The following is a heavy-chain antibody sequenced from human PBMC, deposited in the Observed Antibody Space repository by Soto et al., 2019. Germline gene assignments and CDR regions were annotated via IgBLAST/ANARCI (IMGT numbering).Heavy chain of an antibody. CDR2: IYYSGST. V-gene: IGHV4-39*01. Sequence: KSSETLSLTCTVSGGSISSSSYYWGWIRQPPGKGLEWIGSIYYSGSTYYNPSLKSRVTISVDTSKNQFSLKLSSVTAADTAVYYCARRYIRGYSLDYWGQGTLVTVSS. J-gene: IGHJ4*02. CDR3: ARRYIRGYSLDY. D-gene: IGHD5-18*01. CDR1: GGSISSSSYY.